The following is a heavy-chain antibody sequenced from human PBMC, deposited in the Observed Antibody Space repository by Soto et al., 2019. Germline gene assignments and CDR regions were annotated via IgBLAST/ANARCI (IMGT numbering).Heavy chain of an antibody. CDR2: ISYDGSNK. Sequence: GGSLRLSCAASGFTFSSYAMHWVRQAPGKGLEWVAVISYDGSNKYYADSVKGRFTISRDNSKNTLYLQMNSLRAEDTAVYYCARDQNTYYYDSSGFDYWGPGTLVTVSS. CDR3: ARDQNTYYYDSSGFDY. J-gene: IGHJ4*02. V-gene: IGHV3-30*04. CDR1: GFTFSSYA. D-gene: IGHD3-22*01.